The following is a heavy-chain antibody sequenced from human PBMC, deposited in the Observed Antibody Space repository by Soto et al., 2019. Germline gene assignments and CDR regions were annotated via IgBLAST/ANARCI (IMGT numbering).Heavy chain of an antibody. CDR1: GGSFSGYY. J-gene: IGHJ4*02. CDR3: ARGEYFDWSPNY. V-gene: IGHV4-34*01. Sequence: SETLSLTCAVYGGSFSGYYWSWIRQPPGKGLEWIGEINHSGSTNYNPSLKSRVTISVDTSKNQFSLKLSSVTAADTAVYYCARGEYFDWSPNYWGQGTLVTVSS. D-gene: IGHD3-9*01. CDR2: INHSGST.